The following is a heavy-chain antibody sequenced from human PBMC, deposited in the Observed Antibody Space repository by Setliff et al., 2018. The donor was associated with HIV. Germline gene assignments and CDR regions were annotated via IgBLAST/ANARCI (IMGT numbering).Heavy chain of an antibody. J-gene: IGHJ6*03. V-gene: IGHV3-48*03. Sequence: PGGSLRLSCAASGFTFSSYEMNWVRQAPGKGLEWVSYISSSSSTIYYADSVKGRFTISRDNAKNSLYLQMNSLRAEDTAVYYCVKARVDGDYYYYYYMDVWGKGTTVTVSS. CDR3: VKARVDGDYYYYYYMDV. D-gene: IGHD2-15*01. CDR2: ISSSSSTI. CDR1: GFTFSSYE.